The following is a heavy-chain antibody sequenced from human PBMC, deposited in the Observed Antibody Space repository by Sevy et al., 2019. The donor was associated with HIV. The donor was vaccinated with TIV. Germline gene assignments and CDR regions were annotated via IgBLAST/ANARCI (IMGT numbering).Heavy chain of an antibody. D-gene: IGHD2-2*01. CDR2: ISYDGSSK. CDR3: AILGVDCVSTNCYGMRSLSFDF. Sequence: GRSLRLSCAASGFTFSSFAMHWVRQAPGKGLEWVAVISYDGSSKYYPDSVKGRFTISRDNAKNTLYLQMNRLRPEDTAVYFCAILGVDCVSTNCYGMRSLSFDFWGQGTLVTVSS. J-gene: IGHJ4*02. CDR1: GFTFSSFA. V-gene: IGHV3-30-3*01.